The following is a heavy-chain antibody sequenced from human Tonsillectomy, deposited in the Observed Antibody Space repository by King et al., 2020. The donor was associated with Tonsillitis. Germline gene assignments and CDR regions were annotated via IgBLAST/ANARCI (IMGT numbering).Heavy chain of an antibody. CDR2: IYTSGST. CDR3: ATTPAVAGSFFFDY. D-gene: IGHD6-19*01. CDR1: GGSISSGSYY. V-gene: IGHV4-61*02. J-gene: IGHJ4*02. Sequence: QLQESGPGLVKPSQTLSLTCTVSGGSISSGSYYWSWIRHPAGKGLEWIGRIYTSGSTNYNPSLKSRVTISVDTSKNQFSLKLSSVTAADTAVYYCATTPAVAGSFFFDYWGQGTLVTVSS.